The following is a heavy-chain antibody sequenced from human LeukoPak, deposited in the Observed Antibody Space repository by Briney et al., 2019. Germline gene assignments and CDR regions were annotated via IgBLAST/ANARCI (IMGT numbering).Heavy chain of an antibody. CDR3: ARGYPNYDVLTGYYGDHFDI. J-gene: IGHJ3*02. D-gene: IGHD3-9*01. Sequence: PSETLSLTCTVSGGSISSYYWSWIRQPPGKGLEWIGYIYFYGSTNYNPSLKSRVTISVDTSKNQFSLKLSSVTAADTAVYYCARGYPNYDVLTGYYGDHFDIWGQGKMVSDPS. V-gene: IGHV4-59*01. CDR2: IYFYGST. CDR1: GGSISSYY.